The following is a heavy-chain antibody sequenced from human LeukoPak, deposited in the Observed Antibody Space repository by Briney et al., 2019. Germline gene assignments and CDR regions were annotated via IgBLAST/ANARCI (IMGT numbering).Heavy chain of an antibody. J-gene: IGHJ4*02. CDR2: IYHSGST. CDR1: GGSFSGYY. Sequence: KSSETLSLTCAVYGGSFSGYYWSWIRDPPGGGLGWIWEIYHSGSTSNNPSTKSRVTISVDTSKNQYSLKLRSVTAADTAVYYCARMRWFGAPRKYYFDYWGQGTLVTVSS. D-gene: IGHD3-10*01. CDR3: ARMRWFGAPRKYYFDY. V-gene: IGHV4-34*01.